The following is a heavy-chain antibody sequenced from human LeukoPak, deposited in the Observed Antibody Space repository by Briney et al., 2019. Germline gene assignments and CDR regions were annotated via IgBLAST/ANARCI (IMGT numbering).Heavy chain of an antibody. CDR3: AKEGVGSMVRENYIDH. J-gene: IGHJ4*02. Sequence: PGGSLRLSCAASGFTFSSYAMSWVRQAPGKGLEWVSAICGSGGSTYYADSVKGRFTISRDNSKNTLYLQMNSLRAEDTAVYYYAKEGVGSMVRENYIDHWGQGTLVTVSS. CDR1: GFTFSSYA. D-gene: IGHD3-10*01. V-gene: IGHV3-23*01. CDR2: ICGSGGST.